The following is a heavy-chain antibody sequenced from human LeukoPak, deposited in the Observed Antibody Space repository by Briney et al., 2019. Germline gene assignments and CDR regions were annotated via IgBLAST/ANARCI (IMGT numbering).Heavy chain of an antibody. CDR2: ISNDGSNK. Sequence: GGSLRLSCAASGFTFSSYGMHWVRQAPGKGLEWVAVISNDGSNKYYADSVKGRFTISRDNSKNTLYLQMNSLRAEDTAVCHCASGPHDSSYLDDWGQGTLVTVSS. CDR3: ASGPHDSSYLDD. J-gene: IGHJ4*02. CDR1: GFTFSSYG. V-gene: IGHV3-30*03. D-gene: IGHD3-22*01.